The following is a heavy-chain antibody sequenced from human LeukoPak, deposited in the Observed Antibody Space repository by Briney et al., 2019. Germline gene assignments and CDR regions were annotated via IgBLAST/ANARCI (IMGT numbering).Heavy chain of an antibody. CDR1: GGSFSGYY. J-gene: IGHJ5*02. V-gene: IGHV4-34*01. D-gene: IGHD3-10*01. CDR3: ARGAYGSGSYNWFDP. Sequence: PSEPLSLTCAVYGGSFSGYYWSWIRQPPGKGLEWIGEINHSGSTNYNPSLKGRVTISVDTSKNQFSLKLSSVTAADTAVYYCARGAYGSGSYNWFDPWGQGTLVTVSS. CDR2: INHSGST.